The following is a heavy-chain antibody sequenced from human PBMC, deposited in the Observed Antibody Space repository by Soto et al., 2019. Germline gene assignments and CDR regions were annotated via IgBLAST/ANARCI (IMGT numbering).Heavy chain of an antibody. CDR1: GFSFSNYA. Sequence: PGGSLRLSCVASGFSFSNYAMHWVRQAPGKGLEYVSAISNNGVSTYYANSVKGRFIISRDNSKNTLYLQMNSLRAEDTAVYYCARDGDGYNQGEFDPWGQGTLVTVSS. J-gene: IGHJ5*02. V-gene: IGHV3-64*01. CDR3: ARDGDGYNQGEFDP. CDR2: ISNNGVST. D-gene: IGHD5-12*01.